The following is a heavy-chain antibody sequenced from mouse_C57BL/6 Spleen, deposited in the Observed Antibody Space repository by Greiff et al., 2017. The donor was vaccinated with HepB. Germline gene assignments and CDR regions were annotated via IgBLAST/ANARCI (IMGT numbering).Heavy chain of an antibody. CDR2: ISDGGSYT. V-gene: IGHV5-4*01. CDR3: ARDPGY. J-gene: IGHJ2*01. Sequence: EVNVVESGGGLVKPGGSLKLSCAASGFTFSSYAMSWVRQTPEKRLEWVATISDGGSYTYYPDNVKGRFTISRDNAKNNLYLQMSHLKSEDTAMYYCARDPGYWGQGTTLTVSS. CDR1: GFTFSSYA.